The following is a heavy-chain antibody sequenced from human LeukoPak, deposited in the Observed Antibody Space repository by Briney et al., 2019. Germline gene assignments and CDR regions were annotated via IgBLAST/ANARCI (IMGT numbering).Heavy chain of an antibody. Sequence: PGGSLRLSCAASGFTFSSYSMNWVRQAPGKGLEWVSYISSSSSTIYYADSVKGRFTISRDNAKNSLYLQMNSLRDEDTAVYYCAPGYCTSTSCSHYFEHWGQGTLVTVSS. CDR3: APGYCTSTSCSHYFEH. CDR2: ISSSSSTI. CDR1: GFTFSSYS. V-gene: IGHV3-48*02. D-gene: IGHD2-2*01. J-gene: IGHJ4*02.